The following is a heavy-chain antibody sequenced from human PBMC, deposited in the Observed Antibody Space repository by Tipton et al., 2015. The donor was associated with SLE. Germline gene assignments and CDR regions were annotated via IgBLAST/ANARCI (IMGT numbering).Heavy chain of an antibody. CDR2: ISGSGGST. V-gene: IGHV3-23*01. D-gene: IGHD2-15*01. CDR3: GKVLGYCSGGSCYSNAFDI. J-gene: IGHJ3*02. CDR1: GFTFSSYA. Sequence: SLRLSCAASGFTFSSYAMSWVRRAPGKGLEWVSAISGSGGSTYYADSVKGRFTISRDNSKNTLYLQMNSLRAEDTAVYYCGKVLGYCSGGSCYSNAFDIWGQGTMVTVSS.